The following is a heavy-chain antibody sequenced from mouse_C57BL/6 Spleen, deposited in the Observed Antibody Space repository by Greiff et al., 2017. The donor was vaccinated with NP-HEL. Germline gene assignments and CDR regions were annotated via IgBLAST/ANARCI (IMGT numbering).Heavy chain of an antibody. CDR1: GFSLTSYA. V-gene: IGHV2-9-1*01. Sequence: QVQLKESGPGLVAPSQSLSITCTVSGFSLTSYAISWVRQPPGKGLEWLGVIWTGGGTNYNSALKSRLSISKDNSKSQVYLKMNSLQTDDTAMYYCARNGGYYENYAMDYWGQGTSVTVSS. CDR2: IWTGGGT. D-gene: IGHD2-3*01. J-gene: IGHJ4*01. CDR3: ARNGGYYENYAMDY.